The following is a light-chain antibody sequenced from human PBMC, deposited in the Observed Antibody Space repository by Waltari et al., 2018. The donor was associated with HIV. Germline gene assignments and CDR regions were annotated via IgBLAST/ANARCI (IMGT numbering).Light chain of an antibody. CDR2: EGS. CDR3: CSYAGSSPVL. J-gene: IGLJ2*01. Sequence: QSGLPQTASGSGSPGQSITSACTGTSSDVGSYNLGSWYQQHPGKAPKLMIYEGSKRPSGVSNRFSGSKSGSTASLTISGLQAEDEAGYYCCSYAGSSPVLFGGGTKLTVL. V-gene: IGLV2-23*01. CDR1: SSDVGSYNL.